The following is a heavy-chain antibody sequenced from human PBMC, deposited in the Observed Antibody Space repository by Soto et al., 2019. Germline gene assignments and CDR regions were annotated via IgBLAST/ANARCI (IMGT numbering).Heavy chain of an antibody. CDR2: IIPVVGTT. CDR1: GDTFTTNS. V-gene: IGHV1-69*06. J-gene: IGHJ4*02. CDR3: ARGLLYATTYFDY. Sequence: QVQLVQSGAEVKKPGSSVKVSCKASGDTFTTNSLNWVRQATGQGLEWMGGIIPVVGTTKYAQKYQDRVTITGDKSTNTAYMELSSLRSDDTAVYYCARGLLYATTYFDYWGQGTPVTVSS. D-gene: IGHD2-8*01.